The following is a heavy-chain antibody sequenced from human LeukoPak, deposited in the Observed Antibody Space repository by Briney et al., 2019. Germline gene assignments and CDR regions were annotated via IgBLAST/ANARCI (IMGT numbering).Heavy chain of an antibody. J-gene: IGHJ1*01. Sequence: GGSLGLSCAASGFTFSSYGISWVRQAPGKGLEWVSTISGSGDRTYYADSVKGRFTISRDNSKNTPYLQMNSLRAEDTAVYYCAKGPPNVAAAGTGYFQHWGQGTLVTVSS. CDR3: AKGPPNVAAAGTGYFQH. V-gene: IGHV3-23*01. CDR2: ISGSGDRT. CDR1: GFTFSSYG. D-gene: IGHD6-13*01.